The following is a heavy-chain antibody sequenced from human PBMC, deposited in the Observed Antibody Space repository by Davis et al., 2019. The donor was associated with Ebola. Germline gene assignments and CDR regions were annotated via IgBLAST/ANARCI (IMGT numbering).Heavy chain of an antibody. J-gene: IGHJ4*02. CDR3: AKDQVRGYLGLSDY. CDR2: ISGSGGST. Sequence: PGGSLRLSCAASGFTFSSYAMSWVRQAPGKGLEWVSAISGSGGSTYYADSVKGRFTISRDNSKSTLYLQMNSLRAEDTAVYYCAKDQVRGYLGLSDYWGQGTLVTVSS. CDR1: GFTFSSYA. V-gene: IGHV3-23*01. D-gene: IGHD5-12*01.